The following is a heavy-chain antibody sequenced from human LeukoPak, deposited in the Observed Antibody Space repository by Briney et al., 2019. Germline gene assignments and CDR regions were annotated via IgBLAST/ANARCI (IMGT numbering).Heavy chain of an antibody. D-gene: IGHD5-18*01. J-gene: IGHJ4*02. CDR1: GFTFSNYW. CDR3: ARNTASDY. V-gene: IGHV3-7*04. Sequence: QAGGSLRLSCAASGFTFSNYWMSWVRQAPGRGLEWVAIIKQDGSDKYYVDSVKGRFTISRDNAKNSLYLQMNSLRAEDTAVYYCARNTASDYWGQGTLVTVSS. CDR2: IKQDGSDK.